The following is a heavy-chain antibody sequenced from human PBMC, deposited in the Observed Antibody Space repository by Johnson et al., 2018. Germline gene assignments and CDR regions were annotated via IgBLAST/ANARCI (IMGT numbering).Heavy chain of an antibody. J-gene: IGHJ6*02. Sequence: VQLVESGGGLVQPGGSXRLSCAASGFTFSSYGMHWVRQAPGKGLEWVAGIWYDGSNKYYADSVKGRFTISRDNSKNTLYLQMNSLRAEDTAVYYCARARVNYYYYGMDVWGQGTTVTVSS. CDR3: ARARVNYYYYGMDV. CDR2: IWYDGSNK. D-gene: IGHD3-22*01. V-gene: IGHV3-33*01. CDR1: GFTFSSYG.